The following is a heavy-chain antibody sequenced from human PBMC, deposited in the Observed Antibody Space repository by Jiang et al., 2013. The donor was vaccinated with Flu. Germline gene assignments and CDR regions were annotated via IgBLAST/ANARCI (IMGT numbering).Heavy chain of an antibody. CDR2: ISWNSGSI. CDR3: AKVAYDSSG. V-gene: IGHV3-9*01. J-gene: IGHJ4*02. Sequence: SGISWNSGSIGYADSVKGRFTISRDNAKNSLYLQMNSLRAEDTALYYCAKVAYDSSGWGQGTLVTVSS. D-gene: IGHD3-22*01.